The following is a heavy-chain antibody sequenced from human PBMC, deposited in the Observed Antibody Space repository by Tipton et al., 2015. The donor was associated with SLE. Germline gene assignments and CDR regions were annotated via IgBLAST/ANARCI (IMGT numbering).Heavy chain of an antibody. CDR3: ARRVGNWYFDL. CDR1: GASISNGRYY. CDR2: VYYRGSI. D-gene: IGHD2-2*01. Sequence: TLSLTCTVSGASISNGRYYWDWIRQPPGKGLEWIGSVYYRGSIYFNPSLESRVTMSVDTSKNQFSLKLSSLTAADTAVYYCARRVGNWYFDLWGRGTLVTVSS. V-gene: IGHV4-39*07. J-gene: IGHJ2*01.